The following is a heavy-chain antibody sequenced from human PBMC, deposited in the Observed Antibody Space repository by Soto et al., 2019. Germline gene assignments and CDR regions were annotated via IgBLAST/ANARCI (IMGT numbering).Heavy chain of an antibody. CDR3: ARDQGVVVTADNWFDP. CDR1: GGSITDYS. V-gene: IGHV4-4*07. D-gene: IGHD2-21*02. Sequence: SETLSLTCTVSGGSITDYSWVWIRQPAGKGLEWIGRIFSSGSTNYNPSLKGRITMSLDTSKNQFSLKLNSATATDTAVYICARDQGVVVTADNWFDPWGQGILVNVSS. J-gene: IGHJ5*02. CDR2: IFSSGST.